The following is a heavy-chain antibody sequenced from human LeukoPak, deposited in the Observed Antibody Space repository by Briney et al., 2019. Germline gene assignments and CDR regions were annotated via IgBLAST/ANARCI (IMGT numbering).Heavy chain of an antibody. CDR3: ARVEGSSGWYYYYGMDV. V-gene: IGHV1-8*01. D-gene: IGHD3-22*01. CDR2: MNPNSGNT. CDR1: GYTFTSYD. J-gene: IGHJ6*02. Sequence: ASVKVSCKASGYTFTSYDINWVRQATGQGLEWMGWMNPNSGNTGYAQKFQGRVTMTRNTSISTAYMELSSLRSEDTAVYYCARVEGSSGWYYYYGMDVWGQGTTVTVSS.